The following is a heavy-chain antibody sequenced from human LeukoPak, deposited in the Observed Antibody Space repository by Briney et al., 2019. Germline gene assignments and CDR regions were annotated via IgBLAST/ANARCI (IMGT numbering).Heavy chain of an antibody. J-gene: IGHJ4*02. Sequence: SQTLSLTCTVSGGSISSGGYYWSWIRQHPGKGLEWIGYIYYSGSTYYNPSLKSRVTISVDTSKNQFSLKLSSVTAADTAVYYCARGLGDHYEVEALWGQGTLVTVSS. CDR3: ARGLGDHYEVEAL. CDR2: IYYSGST. D-gene: IGHD3-16*01. CDR1: GGSISSGGYY. V-gene: IGHV4-31*03.